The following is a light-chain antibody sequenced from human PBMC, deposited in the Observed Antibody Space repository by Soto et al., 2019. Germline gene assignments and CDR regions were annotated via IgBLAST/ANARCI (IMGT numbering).Light chain of an antibody. Sequence: DIQMTQSPSTLSASIGDKVTVACRASQGISNWLAWYQQKPGKAPKLLIFHASSLESGVPSRFSGSGSGTEFTLTISSLQSDDFATYYCQQYSSYPTFGQGTKVDIK. J-gene: IGKJ1*01. CDR1: QGISNW. CDR3: QQYSSYPT. CDR2: HAS. V-gene: IGKV1-5*01.